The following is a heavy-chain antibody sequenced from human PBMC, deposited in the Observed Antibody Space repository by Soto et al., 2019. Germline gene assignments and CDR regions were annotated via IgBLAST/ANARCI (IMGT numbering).Heavy chain of an antibody. CDR2: IIPILGTA. Sequence: QVQLVQSGAEVKKPGSSVNVSCKASGGTFSSYAISWVRQAPGQGLEWMGGIIPILGTANYAQKFHGRDTITADESTSTAYMELSSLRSEDTAVYYCARGAVVAATPFFGYWGQGTLVTVSS. V-gene: IGHV1-69*12. CDR3: ARGAVVAATPFFGY. D-gene: IGHD2-15*01. J-gene: IGHJ4*02. CDR1: GGTFSSYA.